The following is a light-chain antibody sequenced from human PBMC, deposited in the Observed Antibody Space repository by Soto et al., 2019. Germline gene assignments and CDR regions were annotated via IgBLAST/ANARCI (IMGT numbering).Light chain of an antibody. V-gene: IGLV2-14*01. Sequence: QSVLTQPASVSGSPGQPITISCTGSSSDIGAYNYVSWFQQYPGKAPKLIISEVSNRPSGVSNRFSGSKSGTAASLTISGLQTEDEADYFCFSFTTDWTHVFGTGTKVTVL. CDR2: EVS. J-gene: IGLJ1*01. CDR3: FSFTTDWTHV. CDR1: SSDIGAYNY.